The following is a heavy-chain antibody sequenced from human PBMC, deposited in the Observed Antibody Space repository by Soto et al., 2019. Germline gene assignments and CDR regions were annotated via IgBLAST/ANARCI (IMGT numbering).Heavy chain of an antibody. CDR1: GYTFTSHD. CDR2: MNPNSGNT. Sequence: QVQLVQSGAEVKKPGASVKVSCKASGYTFTSHDINWVRQATGQGLEWMGWMNPNSGNTGYAQKCQGRVTMTRNTSISTAYMELSSLRSEDTAVYYCAGSGSMVYLFDYWGQGTLVTVSS. J-gene: IGHJ4*02. CDR3: AGSGSMVYLFDY. D-gene: IGHD3-10*01. V-gene: IGHV1-8*01.